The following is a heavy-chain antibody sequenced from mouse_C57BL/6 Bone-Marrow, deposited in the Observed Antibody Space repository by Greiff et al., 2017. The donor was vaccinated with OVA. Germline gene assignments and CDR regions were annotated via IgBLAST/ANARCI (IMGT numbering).Heavy chain of an antibody. CDR2: INPNNGGT. CDR3: ARWGQLRLWFAY. Sequence: VQLQQSGPELVKPGASVKIPCKASGYTFTDYNMDWVKQSHGKSLEWIGDINPNNGGTIYNQKFKGKATLTVDKSSSTAYMELRSLTAEDTAVYYWARWGQLRLWFAYWGQGTLVTVSA. J-gene: IGHJ3*01. CDR1: GYTFTDYN. V-gene: IGHV1-18*01. D-gene: IGHD3-2*02.